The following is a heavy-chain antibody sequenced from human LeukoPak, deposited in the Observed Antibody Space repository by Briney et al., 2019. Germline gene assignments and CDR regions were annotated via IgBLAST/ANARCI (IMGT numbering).Heavy chain of an antibody. D-gene: IGHD5-24*01. CDR1: GFTFSNAW. CDR2: IKTKTDGGTT. CDR3: TTVERWLLRSSPY. Sequence: KPGGSLRLSCAASGFTFSNAWMTWARQAPGRGLEWVGRIKTKTDGGTTDYAAPVKGRFTISRDDSKNTLYLQMNSLKTEDTAVYYCTTVERWLLRSSPYWGQGTLVTVSS. J-gene: IGHJ4*02. V-gene: IGHV3-15*01.